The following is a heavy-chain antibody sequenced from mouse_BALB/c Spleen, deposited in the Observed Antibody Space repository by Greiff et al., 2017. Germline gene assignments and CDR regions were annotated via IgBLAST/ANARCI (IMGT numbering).Heavy chain of an antibody. CDR3: ARGSTMITGGGYAMDY. V-gene: IGHV14-3*02. CDR2: IDPANGNT. D-gene: IGHD2-4*01. CDR1: GFNIKDTY. J-gene: IGHJ4*01. Sequence: VQLQQSGAELVKPGASVKLSCTASGFNIKDTYMHWVKQRPEQGLEWIGRIDPANGNTKYDPKFQGKATITADTSSNTAYLQLSSLTSEDTAVYYCARGSTMITGGGYAMDYWGQGTSVTVSS.